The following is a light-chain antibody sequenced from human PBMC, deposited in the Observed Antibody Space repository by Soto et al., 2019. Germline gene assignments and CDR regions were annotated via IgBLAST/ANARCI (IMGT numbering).Light chain of an antibody. CDR2: AGP. V-gene: IGKV1-39*01. J-gene: IGKJ2*01. CDR3: QQSYTTPMYT. CDR1: QYISNY. Sequence: DIQMTQSPSSLSASVGDRVTITCRASQYISNYLNWYQQRPGKAPKLLIYAGPILQSGVPSRFSASRSGTDFTLTISSLQPEDSATYYCQQSYTTPMYTFGQGTKLEIK.